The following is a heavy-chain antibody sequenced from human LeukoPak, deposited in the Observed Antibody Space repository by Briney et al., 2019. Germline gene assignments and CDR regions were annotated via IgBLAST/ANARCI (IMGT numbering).Heavy chain of an antibody. CDR2: ISSDGTNK. D-gene: IGHD6-13*01. V-gene: IGHV3-30*04. CDR1: RFTFRNYA. J-gene: IGHJ4*02. Sequence: PGRSLRLSCAASRFTFRNYAMHWVRQAPGKGLEWVAVISSDGTNKDYADSVKGRFSISRDNSKNTLYLQMNSLRAEDTAVYYCARTSSSSWYFDYWGQGTLVTVSS. CDR3: ARTSSSSWYFDY.